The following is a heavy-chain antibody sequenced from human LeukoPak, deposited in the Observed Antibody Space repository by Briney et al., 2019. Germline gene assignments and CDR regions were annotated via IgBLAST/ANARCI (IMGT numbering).Heavy chain of an antibody. J-gene: IGHJ1*01. CDR3: ARGLSSSWPEYFHH. CDR1: GFTFSSFW. D-gene: IGHD6-13*01. CDR2: IYSGGST. Sequence: PGGSLRLSCAASGFTFSSFWMSWVRQAPGKGLEWVSVIYSGGSTYYADSVKGRFAISRDNSKNTLYLQMNSLRAEDTAVYYCARGLSSSWPEYFHHWGQGTLVTVSS. V-gene: IGHV3-66*01.